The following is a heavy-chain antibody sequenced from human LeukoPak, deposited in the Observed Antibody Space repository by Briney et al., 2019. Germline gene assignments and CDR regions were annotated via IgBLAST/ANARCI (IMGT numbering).Heavy chain of an antibody. J-gene: IGHJ4*02. Sequence: ASVKVSCKASGGTFSSYAISWVRQAPGQGLEWMGGIIPIFGTANYAQKFQGRVTITADESTSTAYMELSRLRSDDTAVYYCARVGNGLRELPVELFDYWGQGTLVTVSS. CDR3: ARVGNGLRELPVELFDY. V-gene: IGHV1-69*13. D-gene: IGHD1-26*01. CDR1: GGTFSSYA. CDR2: IIPIFGTA.